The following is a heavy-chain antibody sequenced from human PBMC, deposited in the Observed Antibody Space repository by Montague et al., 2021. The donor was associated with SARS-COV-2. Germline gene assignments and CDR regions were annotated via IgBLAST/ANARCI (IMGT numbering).Heavy chain of an antibody. D-gene: IGHD3-16*01. J-gene: IGHJ4*02. V-gene: IGHV3-74*01. Sequence: SLRLSCAAYGFSFSSYWMHWVRQAPGKGLVWVSRINSDGSSTSYADSVKGRFTISRDNAKNTLYLQMNSLRAEDTAVYYCVFLGGHFEYWGQGTLVTVSS. CDR3: VFLGGHFEY. CDR2: INSDGSST. CDR1: GFSFSSYW.